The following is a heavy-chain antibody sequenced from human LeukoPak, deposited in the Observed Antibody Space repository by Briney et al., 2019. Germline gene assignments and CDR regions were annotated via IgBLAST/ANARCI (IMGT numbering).Heavy chain of an antibody. CDR3: ARDARIAVAGTPSGY. J-gene: IGHJ4*02. CDR1: GGTFSSYA. Sequence: PGASVKVSCKASGGTFSSYAISWVRQAPGQGLEWMGGIIPIFGTANYAQKLQGRVTMTTDTSTSTAYMELRSLRSDDTAVYYCARDARIAVAGTPSGYWGQGTLVTVSS. V-gene: IGHV1-69*05. D-gene: IGHD6-19*01. CDR2: IIPIFGTA.